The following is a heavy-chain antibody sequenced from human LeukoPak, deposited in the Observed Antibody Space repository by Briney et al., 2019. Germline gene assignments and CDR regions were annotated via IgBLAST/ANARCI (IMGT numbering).Heavy chain of an antibody. CDR3: ARVAGATNDY. CDR2: ISYDGSNK. J-gene: IGHJ4*02. CDR1: GFTFGSYA. Sequence: GGSLRLSCAASGFTFGSYAMHWVRQAPGKGLEWVAVISYDGSNKYYADSVKGRFTISRDNSKNTLYLQMNSLRAEDTAVYYCARVAGATNDYWGQGTLVTVSS. V-gene: IGHV3-30-3*01. D-gene: IGHD1-26*01.